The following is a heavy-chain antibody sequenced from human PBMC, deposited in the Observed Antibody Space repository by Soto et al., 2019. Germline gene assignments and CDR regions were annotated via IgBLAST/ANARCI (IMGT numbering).Heavy chain of an antibody. V-gene: IGHV7-4-1*01. CDR1: GYTFTRNP. CDR3: ARKVDVNYDYFDY. Sequence: QVQLVQSGSDLKKPGTSVKVSCKASGYTFTRNPINWVRQAPGQGLEWMGWINTKTGNPTYARDFTGRFVFSLDTSVRTAYLQIYSLRPEDTAVYFCARKVDVNYDYFDYWGQGTLVTVSS. CDR2: INTKTGNP. J-gene: IGHJ4*02. D-gene: IGHD4-4*01.